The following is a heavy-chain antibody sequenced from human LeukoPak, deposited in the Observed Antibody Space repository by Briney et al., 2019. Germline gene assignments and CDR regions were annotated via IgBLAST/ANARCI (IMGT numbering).Heavy chain of an antibody. CDR2: IYTSGST. D-gene: IGHD2-2*01. CDR3: ARDAMSFSTHAFDI. J-gene: IGHJ3*02. CDR1: GGSISSGSYY. V-gene: IGHV4-61*02. Sequence: SETLSLTCTVSGGSISSGSYYWSWIRQSAGKGLEWIGRIYTSGSTNYNPSLKSRVTISVDTSKNQFSLKLSSVTAADTAVYYCARDAMSFSTHAFDIWGQGTMVTVSS.